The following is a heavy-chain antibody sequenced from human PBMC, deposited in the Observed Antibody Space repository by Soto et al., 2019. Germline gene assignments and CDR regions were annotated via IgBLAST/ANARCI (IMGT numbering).Heavy chain of an antibody. D-gene: IGHD4-4*01. Sequence: PSQTLSLTCAISGDSVSSNSAAWNWIRQSPSRGLKWLGRTYYRSKWYNDYAVSVKSRITINPDTSKNQFSLQLNSVTSEDTAVSFCVREITVTAWEDYYYYYMDVWGKGTTVTVSS. CDR2: TYYRSKWYN. V-gene: IGHV6-1*01. CDR3: VREITVTAWEDYYYYYMDV. J-gene: IGHJ6*03. CDR1: GDSVSSNSAA.